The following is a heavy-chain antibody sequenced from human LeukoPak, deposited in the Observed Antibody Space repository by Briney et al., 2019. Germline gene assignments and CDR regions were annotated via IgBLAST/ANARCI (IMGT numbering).Heavy chain of an antibody. D-gene: IGHD3-9*01. Sequence: PGGSLRLSCAASGFTFSSYAMSWVRQAPGKGLEWVSAISGSGGSTYYADSVKGRFTISRDNAKNSLYLQMNSLRAEDTAVYYCARDSGSFDWLLSYGMDVWGQGTTVTVSS. V-gene: IGHV3-23*01. CDR1: GFTFSSYA. J-gene: IGHJ6*02. CDR2: ISGSGGST. CDR3: ARDSGSFDWLLSYGMDV.